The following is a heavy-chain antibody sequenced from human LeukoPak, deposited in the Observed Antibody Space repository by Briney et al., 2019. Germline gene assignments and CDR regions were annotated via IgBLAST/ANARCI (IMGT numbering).Heavy chain of an antibody. J-gene: IGHJ6*03. CDR1: GYTFTSYG. CDR3: ARDQPGGLRFFEWVGDNYYYYMDV. Sequence: GASVKVSCKASGYTFTSYGISWVRQAPGQGLEWMGWISAYNGNTNYAQKLQGRVTMTTDTSTSTAYMELRSLRSDDTAVYYCARDQPGGLRFFEWVGDNYYYYMDVWGKGTTVTVSS. CDR2: ISAYNGNT. D-gene: IGHD3-3*01. V-gene: IGHV1-18*01.